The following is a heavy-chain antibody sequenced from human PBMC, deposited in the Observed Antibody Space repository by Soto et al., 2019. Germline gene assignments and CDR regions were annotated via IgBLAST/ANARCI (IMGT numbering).Heavy chain of an antibody. CDR1: GFSLSNAGLG. J-gene: IGHJ5*02. CDR2: IFSNDEK. Sequence: QVTVKESGPVLVKPTEPLTLTCTVSGFSLSNAGLGVSWIRQPPGKALEWLAHIFSNDEKSYSTSLKTRLTVSKDTSKSQVVLTMTNMDPVDTATYYCASTSSTSWYWFDPWGQGTLVTVSS. CDR3: ASTSSTSWYWFDP. D-gene: IGHD6-13*01. V-gene: IGHV2-26*04.